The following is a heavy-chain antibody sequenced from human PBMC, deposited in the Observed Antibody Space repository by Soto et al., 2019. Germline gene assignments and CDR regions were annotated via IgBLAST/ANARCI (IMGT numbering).Heavy chain of an antibody. Sequence: SQTLSLTCAISGDSVSSYSAAWNWIIHSPSGGLEWLGRTYYRSRFFSDYAESVKSRIIINPDTSKNQFSLQLKSVTPEDTAVYYCARDRYSSSGWFDPWGQGTPVTVSS. CDR1: GDSVSSYSAA. CDR3: ARDRYSSSGWFDP. J-gene: IGHJ5*02. D-gene: IGHD6-6*01. CDR2: TYYRSRFFS. V-gene: IGHV6-1*01.